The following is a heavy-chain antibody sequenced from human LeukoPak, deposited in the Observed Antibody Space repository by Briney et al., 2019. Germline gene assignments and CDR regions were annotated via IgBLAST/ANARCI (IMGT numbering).Heavy chain of an antibody. J-gene: IGHJ6*04. D-gene: IGHD2-15*01. V-gene: IGHV4-59*01. CDR2: IYYSGST. CDR1: GGSISSYY. CDR3: ARGAKVGGYYYGMDV. Sequence: SETLSLTCTVSGGSISSYYWSWIRQPPGKGLEWIGYIYYSGSTNYNPSLKSRVTISVDTPKNQFSLKLSSVTAADTAVYYCARGAKVGGYYYGMDVWGKGTTVTVSS.